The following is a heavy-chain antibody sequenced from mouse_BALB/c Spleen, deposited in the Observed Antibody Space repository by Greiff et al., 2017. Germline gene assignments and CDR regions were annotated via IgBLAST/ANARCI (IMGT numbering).Heavy chain of an antibody. CDR1: GYSFTSYW. CDR3: ARGDGNYVFAMDY. J-gene: IGHJ4*01. Sequence: VKLLESGPQLVRPGASVKISCKASGYSFTSYWMHWVKQRPGQGLEWIGMIDPSDSETRLNQKFKDKATLTVDKSSSTAYMQLSSPTSEDSAVYYCARGDGNYVFAMDYWGQGTSVTVSS. V-gene: IGHV1S126*01. D-gene: IGHD2-1*01. CDR2: IDPSDSET.